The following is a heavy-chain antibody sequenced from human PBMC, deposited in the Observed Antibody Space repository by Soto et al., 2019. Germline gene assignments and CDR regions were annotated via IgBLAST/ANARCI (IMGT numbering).Heavy chain of an antibody. J-gene: IGHJ4*02. CDR2: IDPTDSYT. CDR1: GYSFSTYW. CDR3: ARRHHYENSGGLDS. V-gene: IGHV5-10-1*01. D-gene: IGHD3-22*01. Sequence: EVQLVQSGAEVKKPGESLRISCKGSGYSFSTYWISWVRQMPGKGLEWMGRIDPTDSYTKYSPSFQGHVTISADKSISTAYLQWSSLKASDTGMYYCARRHHYENSGGLDSWGQGTLVTVSS.